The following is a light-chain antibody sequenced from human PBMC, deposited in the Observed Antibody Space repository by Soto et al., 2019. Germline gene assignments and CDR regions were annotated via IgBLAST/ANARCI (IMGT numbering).Light chain of an antibody. V-gene: IGLV6-57*01. CDR2: EDN. CDR1: SGSIASNY. J-gene: IGLJ3*02. Sequence: NFMLTQPHSVSESTGKTVTISCTRSSGSIASNYVQWYQQRPGSSPTTVIYEDNQRPSGVPDRFSGSIDSSSNSASLTISGLETEDEADYYCQSYDATNQVFGGGTKLTVL. CDR3: QSYDATNQV.